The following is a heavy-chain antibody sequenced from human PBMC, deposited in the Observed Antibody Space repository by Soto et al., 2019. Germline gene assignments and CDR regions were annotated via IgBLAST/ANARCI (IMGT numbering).Heavy chain of an antibody. CDR1: GFTFSDYA. CDR2: ITGSSSNL. D-gene: IGHD3-9*01. Sequence: EVQLLESGGGLEQPGGSLRLSCAAYGFTFSDYAMSWVRQAPGKGLEWVTTITGSSSNLYYTDSVKGRFAISRENSRNILFLQMNSLTAEDTAVYYCAKGGAVYGLLTHDYWGQGTLVTVSS. J-gene: IGHJ4*02. CDR3: AKGGAVYGLLTHDY. V-gene: IGHV3-23*01.